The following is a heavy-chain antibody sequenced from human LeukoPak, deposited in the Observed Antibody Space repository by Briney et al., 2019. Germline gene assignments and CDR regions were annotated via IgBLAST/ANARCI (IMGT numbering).Heavy chain of an antibody. J-gene: IGHJ4*02. CDR2: ISGSDGIT. V-gene: IGHV3-23*01. CDR1: GFTFSDYV. Sequence: PGGSLRLSCAASGFTFSDYVMTWVRQPPGKGLEWVSSISGSDGITSYADSVKGRFTISRDNSKNTVYLQMNSLRAEDTAVYYCAKTAGDGWYEDYWGQGTLVTVSS. D-gene: IGHD6-19*01. CDR3: AKTAGDGWYEDY.